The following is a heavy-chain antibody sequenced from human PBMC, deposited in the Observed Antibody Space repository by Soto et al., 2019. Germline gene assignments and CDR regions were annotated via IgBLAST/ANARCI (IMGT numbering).Heavy chain of an antibody. CDR3: AKDTGDCTNGVCYRGYFDY. Sequence: GGSLRLSCAASGFTFDDYAMHWVRQAPGKGLEWVSGISWNSGSIGYADSVKGRFTISRDNAKNSLYLQMNSLRAEDTALYYCAKDTGDCTNGVCYRGYFDYWGQGTLVTVSS. CDR2: ISWNSGSI. D-gene: IGHD2-8*01. V-gene: IGHV3-9*01. CDR1: GFTFDDYA. J-gene: IGHJ4*02.